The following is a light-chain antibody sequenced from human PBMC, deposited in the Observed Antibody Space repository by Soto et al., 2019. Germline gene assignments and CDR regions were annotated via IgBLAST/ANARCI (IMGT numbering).Light chain of an antibody. CDR2: EGS. CDR1: SSDVGSYNL. V-gene: IGLV2-23*03. J-gene: IGLJ1*01. Sequence: QSVPAQPASVSGSPEQSITISCTGTSSDVGSYNLVSWYQQYPGKAPKLIIYEGSERPSGVSNRFSGSKSGNTASLTISGLQAEDEADYYRSSYVGRSSFPYVVXTGTKVTVL. CDR3: SSYVGRSSFPYV.